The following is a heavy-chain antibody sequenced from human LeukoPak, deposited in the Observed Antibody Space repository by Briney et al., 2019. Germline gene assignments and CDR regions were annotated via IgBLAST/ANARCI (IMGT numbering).Heavy chain of an antibody. J-gene: IGHJ4*02. CDR3: VRGCSSSDCTPFDY. D-gene: IGHD2-2*01. CDR2: INSDGSST. CDR1: GFTFSSYW. V-gene: IGHV3-74*01. Sequence: GGSLRLSCAASGFTFSSYWMHWVRHAPGKGLMWVSRINSDGSSTNFADSVKGRFTISRDNAKNMVYLQMNSLRVEDTAVYYCVRGCSSSDCTPFDYWGQGTLVTVSS.